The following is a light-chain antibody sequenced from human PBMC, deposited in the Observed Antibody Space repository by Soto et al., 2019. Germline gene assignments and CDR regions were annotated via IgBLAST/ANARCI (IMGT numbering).Light chain of an antibody. CDR1: QSVSSS. Sequence: EIVLTQSPATLSLSPGERATLSCRASQSVSSSLAWYQQKPGQAPRLLIYDASNRATGIPARFSGSGSGTDFTLTISSLEPEDFAVYYCQQRSNWPPITFSQGTRLEIK. CDR3: QQRSNWPPIT. J-gene: IGKJ5*01. V-gene: IGKV3-11*01. CDR2: DAS.